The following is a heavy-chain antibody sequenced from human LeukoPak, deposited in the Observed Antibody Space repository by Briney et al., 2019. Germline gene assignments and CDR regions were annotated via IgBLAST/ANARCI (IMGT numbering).Heavy chain of an antibody. CDR3: ARDSGTSTDYYYYYGMDV. V-gene: IGHV6-1*01. D-gene: IGHD1-1*01. CDR2: TYYRSKWYN. CDR1: GDSVSSNSAA. Sequence: SQTLSLTCAFSGDSVSSNSAAWNWIRQSPSRGLEWLGRTYYRSKWYNDYAVSVKSRITINPDTSKNQFSLQLNSVTPEDTAVYYCARDSGTSTDYYYYYGMDVWGQGTTVTVSS. J-gene: IGHJ6*02.